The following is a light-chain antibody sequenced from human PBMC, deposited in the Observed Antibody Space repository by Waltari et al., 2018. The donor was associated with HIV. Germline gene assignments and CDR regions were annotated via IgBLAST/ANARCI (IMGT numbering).Light chain of an antibody. CDR1: CSNIGSNF. V-gene: IGLV1-47*01. J-gene: IGLJ3*02. Sequence: QSVLTQPPSASGPPGHRVTTSCSGTCSNIGSNFVYWYQQLPGTAPKLLIYRNNQRPSGVPDRFSGSKSGTSASLAISGLRSEDEADYYCAAWDDSLSGQWVFGGGTKLTVL. CDR3: AAWDDSLSGQWV. CDR2: RNN.